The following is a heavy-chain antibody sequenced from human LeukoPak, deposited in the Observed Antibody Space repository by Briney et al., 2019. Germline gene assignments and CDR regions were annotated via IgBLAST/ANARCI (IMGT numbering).Heavy chain of an antibody. D-gene: IGHD3-10*01. CDR3: ARDSLRFGAPRFDY. J-gene: IGHJ4*02. V-gene: IGHV1-69*06. CDR1: GGTFSSYA. Sequence: ASVKVSCKASGGTFSSYAISWVRQAPGQGLEWMGGIIPIFGTANYAQKFQGRVTITADKSTSTAYMELSSLRSEDTAVYYCARDSLRFGAPRFDYWGQGTLVTVSS. CDR2: IIPIFGTA.